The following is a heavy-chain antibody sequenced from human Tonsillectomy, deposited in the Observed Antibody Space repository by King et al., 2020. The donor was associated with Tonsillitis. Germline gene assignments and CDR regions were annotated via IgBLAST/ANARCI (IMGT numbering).Heavy chain of an antibody. CDR2: IKTKTDGGTI. D-gene: IGHD3-10*01. CDR1: GFTFSNAW. Sequence: QLVQSGGGLVKPGGSLRLSCAASGFTFSNAWMSWVRQAPGKGLEWVGRIKTKTDGGTIDYAAPVKGRFTISRDDSKNTVYLQMNSLKTEDTAVYYCTTDDDYGSGRGTWGQGTLVTVSS. CDR3: TTDDDYGSGRGT. V-gene: IGHV3-15*01. J-gene: IGHJ5*02.